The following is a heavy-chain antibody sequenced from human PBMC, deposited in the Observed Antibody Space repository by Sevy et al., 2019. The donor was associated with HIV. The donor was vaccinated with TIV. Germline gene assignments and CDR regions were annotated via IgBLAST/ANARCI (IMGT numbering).Heavy chain of an antibody. Sequence: GGSLRLSCAASGFTVSSNYMSWVRQAPGKGPEWVSVIYSGGSTYYADSVKGRFTISRDNSKNTLYLQMNSLRAEDTAVYYCARAPPPMVMWTDYWGQGTLVTVSS. CDR3: ARAPPPMVMWTDY. CDR1: GFTVSSNY. D-gene: IGHD5-18*01. V-gene: IGHV3-53*01. CDR2: IYSGGST. J-gene: IGHJ4*02.